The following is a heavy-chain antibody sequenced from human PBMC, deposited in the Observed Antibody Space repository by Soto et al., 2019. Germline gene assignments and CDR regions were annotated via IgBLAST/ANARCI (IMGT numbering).Heavy chain of an antibody. J-gene: IGHJ6*02. D-gene: IGHD2-2*01. Sequence: SETLSLTCTVSGGSISSGGYYWSWISQHPGKGLEWIGYIYYSGSTYYNPSLKSRVTISVDTSKNQFSLKLSSVTAADTAVYYCARDGGYQLLDLRYGMDVWGQGTTVTVSS. CDR1: GGSISSGGYY. CDR2: IYYSGST. V-gene: IGHV4-31*03. CDR3: ARDGGYQLLDLRYGMDV.